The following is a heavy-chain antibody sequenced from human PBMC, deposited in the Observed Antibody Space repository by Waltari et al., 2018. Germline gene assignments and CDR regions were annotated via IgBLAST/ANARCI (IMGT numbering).Heavy chain of an antibody. J-gene: IGHJ4*02. CDR1: GFTFSTYA. CDR3: AKAEIGTTYFDY. Sequence: EVQLLESGGGLVQPGGSLRLACAASGFTFSTYAMSWVRQAPGTGLGCVSAIMVGCGTTYYADSLKGRFTISRDNSKNTLYLQMNSLRAADTAVYFCAKAEIGTTYFDYWGQGTLVTVSS. CDR2: IMVGCGTT. D-gene: IGHD1-1*01. V-gene: IGHV3-23*01.